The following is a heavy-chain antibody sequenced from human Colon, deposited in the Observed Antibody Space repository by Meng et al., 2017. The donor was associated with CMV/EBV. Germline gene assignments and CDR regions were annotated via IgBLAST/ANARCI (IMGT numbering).Heavy chain of an antibody. D-gene: IGHD3-10*01. Sequence: QVPMEPSGAEGKKPGASVKVSCKASGYSFASYDLNWVRLTDGQGLEWVAWMDPGSGNSTHAQRLQGRITLTRDTSTTTAYMELTNLRSEDTAVYFCARGNSWFVYWGQGTLVTVSS. CDR2: MDPGSGNS. CDR1: GYSFASYD. V-gene: IGHV1-8*01. J-gene: IGHJ4*02. CDR3: ARGNSWFVY.